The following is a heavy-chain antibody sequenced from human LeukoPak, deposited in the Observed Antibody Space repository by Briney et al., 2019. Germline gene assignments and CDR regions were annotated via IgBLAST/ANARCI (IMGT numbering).Heavy chain of an antibody. D-gene: IGHD3-10*01. CDR2: ISSSGSTI. CDR3: ASIVRFITMVRGVARYMDV. CDR1: GFTFSDYY. V-gene: IGHV3-11*01. J-gene: IGHJ6*03. Sequence: GGSLRLSCAASGFTFSDYYMSWIRQAPGKGLEWVSYISSSGSTIYYADSVKGRFTISRDNAKNSLYLQMNSLRAEDTAVYYCASIVRFITMVRGVARYMDVWGKGTTVTISS.